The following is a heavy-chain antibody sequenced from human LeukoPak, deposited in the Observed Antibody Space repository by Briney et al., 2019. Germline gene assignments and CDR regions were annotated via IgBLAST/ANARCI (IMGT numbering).Heavy chain of an antibody. CDR1: GGSISSGGYY. D-gene: IGHD2-15*01. Sequence: SQTLSLTCTVSGGSISSGGYYWSWIRQPAGKGLEWIGRIYTSGSTNYNPSLKSRVTISVDTSKNQFSLKLSSVTAADTAVYYCARDSRTKYCSGGSCRRQYYFDYWGQGTLVTVSS. CDR2: IYTSGST. V-gene: IGHV4-61*02. J-gene: IGHJ4*02. CDR3: ARDSRTKYCSGGSCRRQYYFDY.